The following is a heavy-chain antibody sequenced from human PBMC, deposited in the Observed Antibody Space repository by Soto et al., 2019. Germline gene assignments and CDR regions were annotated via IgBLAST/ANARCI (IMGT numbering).Heavy chain of an antibody. CDR2: IYTSGNG. CDR3: ARDQALIYFDS. J-gene: IGHJ4*02. V-gene: IGHV4-4*07. CDR1: GGPISRHY. D-gene: IGHD2-8*01. Sequence: PSETLSLTCTVSGGPISRHYWIWIRQPAGKGLEWIGRIYTSGNGNYNPSLKSRVTMSVDTSKNQFALKLNSVTAADTAVYYCARDQALIYFDSWGRGTLVTVSS.